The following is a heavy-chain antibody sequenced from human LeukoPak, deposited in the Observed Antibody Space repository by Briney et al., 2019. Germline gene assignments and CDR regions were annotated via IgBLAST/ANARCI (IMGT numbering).Heavy chain of an antibody. Sequence: GGSLRLSCAVSGFTFTRSTMNWVRQAPGKGLEWVSSISSSSTYIYYADTVKGRFTISRDNTKKSIYLQINSLRAEDTALYYCATDPSDYETDAFDIWGQGTMVTVSS. CDR2: ISSSSTYI. D-gene: IGHD5-12*01. V-gene: IGHV3-21*01. CDR1: GFTFTRST. CDR3: ATDPSDYETDAFDI. J-gene: IGHJ3*02.